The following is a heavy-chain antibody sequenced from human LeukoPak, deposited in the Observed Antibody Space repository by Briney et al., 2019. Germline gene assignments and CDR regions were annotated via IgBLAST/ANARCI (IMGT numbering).Heavy chain of an antibody. V-gene: IGHV3-23*01. CDR1: GFTFSSYA. CDR2: ISGSGGST. Sequence: GGSLRLSCAASGFTFSSYAISWVRQAPGKGLEWVSAISGSGGSTYYADSVKGRFTISRDNSKNTLYLQMNSLRAEDTAVYYCAKDEGYYGSGSYPDYWGQGNLVTVSS. J-gene: IGHJ4*02. D-gene: IGHD3-10*01. CDR3: AKDEGYYGSGSYPDY.